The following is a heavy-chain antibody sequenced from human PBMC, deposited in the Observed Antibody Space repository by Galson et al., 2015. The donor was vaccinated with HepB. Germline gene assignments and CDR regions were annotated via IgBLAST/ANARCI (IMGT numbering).Heavy chain of an antibody. Sequence: SLRLSCAASGFTVSSNYMSWVRQAPGKGLEWVSVIYSGGSTYYADSVKGRFTISRDNSKNTLYLQMNSLRAEDTAVYYCARIGSGYDYVPKAFDIWGQGTMVTVSP. CDR1: GFTVSSNY. CDR3: ARIGSGYDYVPKAFDI. V-gene: IGHV3-53*01. J-gene: IGHJ3*02. D-gene: IGHD5-12*01. CDR2: IYSGGST.